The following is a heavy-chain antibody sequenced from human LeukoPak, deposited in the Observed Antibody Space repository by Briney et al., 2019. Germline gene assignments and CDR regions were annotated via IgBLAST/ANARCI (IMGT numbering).Heavy chain of an antibody. J-gene: IGHJ4*02. CDR3: ARGRGIAEFAI. V-gene: IGHV1-8*02. CDR1: GYTFSNYD. D-gene: IGHD3-10*01. CDR2: NNPKSGNT. Sequence: ASVKVSCKASGYTFSNYDINWVRQATGQGLEWIGWNNPKSGNTGYAQKFQGRVTMTRVNANNTAYMELTSLTFDDTAVYYCARGRGIAEFAIWGQGTLVTVSS.